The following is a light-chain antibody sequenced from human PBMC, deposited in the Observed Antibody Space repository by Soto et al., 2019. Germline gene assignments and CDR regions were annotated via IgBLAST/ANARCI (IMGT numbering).Light chain of an antibody. J-gene: IGLJ2*01. CDR2: DVS. Sequence: QSVLTQPAYVSGSPGQLITMSCTGTTRYVGDYNFVSWYQQHPGKAPKLMIYDVSSRPSGVSHRFSGSKSGNTASLTISGIQAEDEADYYCSSYASSNTLLFGGGTKVTV. V-gene: IGLV2-14*01. CDR1: TRYVGDYNF. CDR3: SSYASSNTLL.